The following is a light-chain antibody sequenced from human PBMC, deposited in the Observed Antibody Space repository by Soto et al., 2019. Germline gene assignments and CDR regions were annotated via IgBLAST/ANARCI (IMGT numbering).Light chain of an antibody. J-gene: IGKJ1*01. CDR3: LPAYNYPLS. CDR1: QNIRND. CDR2: SAS. V-gene: IGKV1-6*01. Sequence: AIEMTQSRSSLSASVVDTVVITWRASQNIRNDLGWYQQKPGKACKLLISSASTLQSEVTSRFSGSGSGTDFTLTISNLQPEDFATYYCLPAYNYPLSVGPGTKVEIK.